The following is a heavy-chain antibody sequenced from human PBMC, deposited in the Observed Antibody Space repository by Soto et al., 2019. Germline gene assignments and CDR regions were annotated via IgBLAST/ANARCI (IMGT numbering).Heavy chain of an antibody. J-gene: IGHJ3*02. CDR2: IYYSGST. CDR1: GGSISSYY. Sequence: SETLSLTCTVSGGSISSYYWGWIRQPPGKGLEWIGYIYYSGSTNYNPSLKSRVTISVDTSKNQFSLKLSSVTAADTAVYYCARYTYYYDSSGYDAFDIWGQGTMVTVSS. CDR3: ARYTYYYDSSGYDAFDI. V-gene: IGHV4-59*01. D-gene: IGHD3-22*01.